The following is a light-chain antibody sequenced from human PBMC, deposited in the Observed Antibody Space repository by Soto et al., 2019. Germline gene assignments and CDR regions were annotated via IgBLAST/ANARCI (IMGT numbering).Light chain of an antibody. Sequence: QAVVTQEPSLTVSPGGTVTLTCGSSTGAVTNGHYPYWSQQKPGQAPRTLIYDTTNRHSWTPARFSGSLLGGKAALTLSGAQPEDEAEYYCLLSYNGPYVFGTGTKVTV. CDR3: LLSYNGPYV. V-gene: IGLV7-46*01. CDR2: DTT. CDR1: TGAVTNGHY. J-gene: IGLJ1*01.